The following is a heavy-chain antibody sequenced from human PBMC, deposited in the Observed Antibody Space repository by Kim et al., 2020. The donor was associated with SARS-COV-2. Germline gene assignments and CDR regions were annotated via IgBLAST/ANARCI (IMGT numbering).Heavy chain of an antibody. CDR3: AKDPRTSGWYYLDS. CDR2: ITWDGGFT. D-gene: IGHD6-19*01. CDR1: GFTFHDYS. V-gene: IGHV3-43*01. J-gene: IGHJ4*02. Sequence: GSLRLSCAASGFTFHDYSLHWVRQAPGKGLEWVSVITWDGGFTYYADSVKGRFTISRDNSANSLYLDMLSLRTEDTAFYYCAKDPRTSGWYYLDSWGQGTLVTVSS.